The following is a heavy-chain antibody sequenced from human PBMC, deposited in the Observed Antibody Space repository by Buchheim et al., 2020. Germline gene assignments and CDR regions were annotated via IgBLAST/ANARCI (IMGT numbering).Heavy chain of an antibody. Sequence: EVQVVESGGDLVQPGGSLRLSCAASGFTVSSNYMNWVRQAPGKGLEWVSIIYRGGTTYYADSVRGRFTISRDNSKNILSLQMNSLRTEDTAVYYCAKAVLIADYYYGMDVWGPGTT. CDR2: IYRGGTT. CDR1: GFTVSSNY. CDR3: AKAVLIADYYYGMDV. D-gene: IGHD3-10*01. V-gene: IGHV3-66*02. J-gene: IGHJ6*02.